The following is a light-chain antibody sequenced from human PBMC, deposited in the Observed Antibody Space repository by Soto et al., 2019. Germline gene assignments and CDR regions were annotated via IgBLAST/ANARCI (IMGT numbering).Light chain of an antibody. Sequence: QSVLTQPTSVSAAPGEKVTISCSGTSSNIGSNFVSWYQQLPGTAPKLLIYDDYKRPSGTPDRFSGSKTATSAALAITGLQTGDEADYYCGSWDNSLSGVIYGGGTKLTVL. CDR1: SSNIGSNF. CDR3: GSWDNSLSGVI. J-gene: IGLJ2*01. V-gene: IGLV1-51*01. CDR2: DDY.